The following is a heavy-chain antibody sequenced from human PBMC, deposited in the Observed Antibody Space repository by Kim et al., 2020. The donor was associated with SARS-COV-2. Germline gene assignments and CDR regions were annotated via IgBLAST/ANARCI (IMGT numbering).Heavy chain of an antibody. V-gene: IGHV3-11*05. D-gene: IGHD4-17*01. Sequence: YADSVKGRFTISRDNAKNSLYLQMNSLRAEDTAVYYCARGRPTVVTHYDYWGQGTLVTVSS. CDR3: ARGRPTVVTHYDY. J-gene: IGHJ4*02.